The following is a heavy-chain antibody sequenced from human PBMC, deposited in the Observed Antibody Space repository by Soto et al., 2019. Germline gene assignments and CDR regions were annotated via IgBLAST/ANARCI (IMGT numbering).Heavy chain of an antibody. CDR3: ARRGPLDNMLAVPDYFALDV. J-gene: IGHJ6*02. CDR1: RFTYSDSY. Sequence: PGGSLRLPCEASRFTYSDSYMSWIRQPPGKELESISYISSGGITAFYSEYVEGRFTMPRSIAKSSLYLQRDYPKDADTGVYFCARRGPLDNMLAVPDYFALDVWDQGTTVTVSS. CDR2: ISSGGITA. V-gene: IGHV3-11*01. D-gene: IGHD4-17*01.